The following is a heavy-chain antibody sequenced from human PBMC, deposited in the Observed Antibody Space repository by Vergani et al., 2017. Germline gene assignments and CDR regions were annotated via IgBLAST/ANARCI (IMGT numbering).Heavy chain of an antibody. Sequence: QVHLQESGPGLVKPSQTLSLTCTVSGGSISSGYYYWSWIRQPAGKGLEYIGRIYTTGSTNYSPSLKSRVTMSVDTSKNQFSLQLSSVTAADTAVYYCARELGGTFDYWGQGTLVTVSS. V-gene: IGHV4-61*02. CDR2: IYTTGST. CDR3: ARELGGTFDY. J-gene: IGHJ4*02. CDR1: GGSISSGYYY. D-gene: IGHD1-26*01.